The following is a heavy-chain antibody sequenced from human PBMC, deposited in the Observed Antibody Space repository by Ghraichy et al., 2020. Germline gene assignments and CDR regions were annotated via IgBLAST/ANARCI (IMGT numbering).Heavy chain of an antibody. J-gene: IGHJ6*02. CDR2: INPNSGGT. Sequence: ASVKVSCKASGYTFTGYYMHWVRQAPGQGLEWMGWINPNSGGTNYAQKYQGRVTMTRDTSISTAYMELSRLRSYDTAVYYYTRVSSPAYYDILTDLRDYYYYYGMDVWGQGTTVTVSS. V-gene: IGHV1-2*02. CDR3: TRVSSPAYYDILTDLRDYYYYYGMDV. D-gene: IGHD3-9*01. CDR1: GYTFTGYY.